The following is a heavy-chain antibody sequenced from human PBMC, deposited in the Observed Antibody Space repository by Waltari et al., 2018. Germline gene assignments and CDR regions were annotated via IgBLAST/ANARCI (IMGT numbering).Heavy chain of an antibody. CDR2: INPNSGGT. CDR1: GYTFTGYY. Sequence: QVQLVQSGAEVKKPGASVKVSCKASGYTFTGYYMHWVRQAPGQGLEWVGRINPNSGGTNYAQKFQGRVTMTRDTSISTAYMELSRLRSDDTAVYYCARAYYDFWSGPNWFDPWGQGTLVTVSS. CDR3: ARAYYDFWSGPNWFDP. V-gene: IGHV1-2*06. D-gene: IGHD3-3*01. J-gene: IGHJ5*02.